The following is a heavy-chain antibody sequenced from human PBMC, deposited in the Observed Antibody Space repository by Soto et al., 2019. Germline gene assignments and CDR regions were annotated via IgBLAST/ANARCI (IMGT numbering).Heavy chain of an antibody. CDR1: GYTFTDYY. V-gene: IGHV1-2*02. CDR2: INPNSGGT. J-gene: IGHJ4*02. Sequence: ASVKVSCKASGYTFTDYYMHWVRQAPGQGLERMGWINPNSGGTNYAQKFQGRVTMTRDTPISTAYMELSRLRSDDTAVYYCAVLSGYDEVDYWGQGTLVTVAS. D-gene: IGHD5-12*01. CDR3: AVLSGYDEVDY.